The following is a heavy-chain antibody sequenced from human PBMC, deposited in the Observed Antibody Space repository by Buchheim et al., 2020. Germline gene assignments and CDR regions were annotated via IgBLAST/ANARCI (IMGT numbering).Heavy chain of an antibody. D-gene: IGHD3-10*01. CDR2: ISYDGSNK. CDR1: GFTFSTSG. Sequence: QVHLVESGGGVVRSGRSLRLSCAASGFTFSTSGMHWVRQAPGKGLEWVAVISYDGSNKYYGDSVKGRFTISRDNSKNTLYLQMNSLRAEDTAVYYCAKDRTVYGLGEIDYWGQGTL. CDR3: AKDRTVYGLGEIDY. V-gene: IGHV3-30*18. J-gene: IGHJ4*02.